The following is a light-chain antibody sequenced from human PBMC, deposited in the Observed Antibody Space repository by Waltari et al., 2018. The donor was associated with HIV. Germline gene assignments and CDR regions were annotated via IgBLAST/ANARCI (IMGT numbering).Light chain of an antibody. CDR1: SSDVGDSTY. J-gene: IGLJ1*01. CDR2: DVS. V-gene: IGLV2-11*01. Sequence: SALTQPRSVSGSPGQSVTISCTGTSSDVGDSTYVSWYRQNPGKVPKLMIYDVSKRPSGVPDRFSGSRSGNTASLTISGLQAEDEADYFCCSYAGNYSYVFGSGSRVTVL. CDR3: CSYAGNYSYV.